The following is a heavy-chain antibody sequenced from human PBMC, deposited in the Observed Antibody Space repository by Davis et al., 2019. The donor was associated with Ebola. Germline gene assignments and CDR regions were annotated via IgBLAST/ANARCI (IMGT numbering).Heavy chain of an antibody. D-gene: IGHD3-10*01. CDR1: GGTFKTNT. CDR2: IIPILGTP. J-gene: IGHJ3*02. V-gene: IGHV1-69*13. Sequence: SVKVSCKASGGTFKTNTINWVRQAPGQGLEWMGGIIPILGTPSYGQKFQGRLTIVAEESTSPAFMELSGLRADDTAVYFCARDGLMLPGVIDGFDIWGQGTKVTVSS. CDR3: ARDGLMLPGVIDGFDI.